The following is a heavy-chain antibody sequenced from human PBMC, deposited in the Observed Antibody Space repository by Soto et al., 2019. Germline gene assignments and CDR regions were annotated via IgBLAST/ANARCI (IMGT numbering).Heavy chain of an antibody. D-gene: IGHD3-16*01. CDR2: ISWNSNSV. V-gene: IGHV3-9*01. Sequence: EVQLVESGGGLVQPGRSLRLSCAASGFTFDDYAMHWVRQVPGKGLEWVSGISWNSNSVGYADSVKGRFTISRDNAKNSLYLQMNSLRVEDTALYYCAKVGLSDRFGLDSWGQGTLVAVSS. CDR3: AKVGLSDRFGLDS. J-gene: IGHJ4*02. CDR1: GFTFDDYA.